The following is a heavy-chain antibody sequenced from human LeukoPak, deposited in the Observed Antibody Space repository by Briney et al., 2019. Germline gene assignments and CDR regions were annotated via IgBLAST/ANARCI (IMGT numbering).Heavy chain of an antibody. D-gene: IGHD3-10*01. CDR1: GYTFTSYY. Sequence: ASVKVSCKASGYTFTSYYMHWVRQAPGQGLEWMGWINPNSGGTNYEQKFQGRVTMTRDTYISTAYMELSRLRSDDTAVYYCARYYGSGHFDYWGQGTLVTVSS. CDR3: ARYYGSGHFDY. J-gene: IGHJ4*02. CDR2: INPNSGGT. V-gene: IGHV1-2*02.